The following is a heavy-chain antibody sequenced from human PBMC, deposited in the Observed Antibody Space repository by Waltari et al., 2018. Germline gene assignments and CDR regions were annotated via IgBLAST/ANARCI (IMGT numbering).Heavy chain of an antibody. Sequence: QVQLVQSGPEVKKPGASVKVSCKASGYTFIDYIITWVRQAPGQGLEWMGWISDYDGNINDAQKVQDRVTMTTDTSATTAYMELRSLRSDDAAVYYCARRRRIAVTDSEAFYFDYWGQGTLVTVSS. CDR2: ISDYDGNI. V-gene: IGHV1-18*04. CDR1: GYTFIDYI. J-gene: IGHJ4*02. D-gene: IGHD6-19*01. CDR3: ARRRRIAVTDSEAFYFDY.